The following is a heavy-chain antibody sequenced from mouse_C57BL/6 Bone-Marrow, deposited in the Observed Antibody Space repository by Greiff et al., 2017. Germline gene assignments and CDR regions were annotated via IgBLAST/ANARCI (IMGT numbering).Heavy chain of an antibody. Sequence: QVQLQQSGAELARPGASVKMSCKASGYTFTSYTMHWVKQRPGQGLEWIGYINPSSGYTKYNQKFKDKATLTADKSSSTAYMQLSSLTSEDSAVYDCARSGGYDAMEYWGQGTSVTVSS. CDR2: INPSSGYT. CDR3: ARSGGYDAMEY. J-gene: IGHJ4*01. CDR1: GYTFTSYT. V-gene: IGHV1-4*01. D-gene: IGHD3-1*01.